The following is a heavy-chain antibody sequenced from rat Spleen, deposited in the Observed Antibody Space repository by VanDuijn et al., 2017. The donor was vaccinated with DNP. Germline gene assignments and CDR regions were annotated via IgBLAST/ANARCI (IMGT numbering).Heavy chain of an antibody. V-gene: IGHV1-43*01. J-gene: IGHJ3*01. CDR3: ASSWVGVRGIWFAF. CDR1: GYTFTTYY. Sequence: QVQLQQSGAELTKPGSSVKISCKASGYTFTTYYISWIKQTTRQGLEYIGYINMGSGGTNYNEKFKGKATLTVDKSSSTAFMQLSSLTPDDSAVYYCASSWVGVRGIWFAFWGQGSLVTVSS. D-gene: IGHD4-3*01. CDR2: INMGSGGT.